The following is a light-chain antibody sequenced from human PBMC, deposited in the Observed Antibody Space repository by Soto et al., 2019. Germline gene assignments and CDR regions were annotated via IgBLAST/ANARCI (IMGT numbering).Light chain of an antibody. CDR2: GAS. CDR1: QSISSSH. Sequence: EIVLTQYPGTLSLSPGERATLSCRASQSISSSHLAWYQQKVGQAPRLLIYGASSRATGIPDRFSGSGSGTDFALTISRLEPEDFAVYYCQQYGNSPTFGQGTKVEVK. CDR3: QQYGNSPT. J-gene: IGKJ1*01. V-gene: IGKV3-20*01.